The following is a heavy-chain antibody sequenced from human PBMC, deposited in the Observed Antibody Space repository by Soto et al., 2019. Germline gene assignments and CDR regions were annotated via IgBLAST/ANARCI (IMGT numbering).Heavy chain of an antibody. V-gene: IGHV3-23*01. J-gene: IGHJ4*02. CDR1: GFTFSSYA. CDR2: ISGSDDST. CDR3: AKDGQVGATTVVDY. D-gene: IGHD1-26*01. Sequence: PGGSLRLSCAASGFTFSSYAMSWVRQAPGKGLEWVSVISGSDDSTYYADSVKGRFTISRDNSKNTLYLQMNSLRAEDTAVYYCAKDGQVGATTVVDYWGQGTLVTVSS.